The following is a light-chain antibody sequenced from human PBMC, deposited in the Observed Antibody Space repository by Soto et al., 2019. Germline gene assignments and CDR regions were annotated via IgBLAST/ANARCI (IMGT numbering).Light chain of an antibody. CDR3: SSFTRSSTYV. CDR1: SSDVGAYNF. CDR2: EVN. V-gene: IGLV2-14*01. Sequence: QSALTQPASVSGSPGQSITISCTGTSSDVGAYNFVSWYQQYPGKAPKVMIYEVNNRPSGVSNRFSGSKSGNMASLTISGLQAEDEADYYCSSFTRSSTYVFGSGTKVTVL. J-gene: IGLJ1*01.